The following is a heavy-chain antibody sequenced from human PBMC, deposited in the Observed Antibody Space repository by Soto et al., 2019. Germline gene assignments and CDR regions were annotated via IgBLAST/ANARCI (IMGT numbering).Heavy chain of an antibody. D-gene: IGHD4-4*01. CDR3: ATQSYSGPDY. V-gene: IGHV4-61*01. CDR2: IYSSGNT. CDR1: GDSLNSGSYY. Sequence: PSETLSLTCTVSGDSLNSGSYYWSWIRQPPGKGPEWIGYIYSSGNTNYSPSVKGRVTISIDTSNNQFSLKLSSVTAADTAVYYCATQSYSGPDYWGQGTLVTVSS. J-gene: IGHJ4*02.